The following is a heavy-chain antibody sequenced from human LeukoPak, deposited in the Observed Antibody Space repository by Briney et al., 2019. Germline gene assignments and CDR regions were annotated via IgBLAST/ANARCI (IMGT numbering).Heavy chain of an antibody. J-gene: IGHJ5*02. CDR2: IYYSGST. D-gene: IGHD1-20*01. CDR1: GGSISGYY. CDR3: ARVGGVAITDWFDP. V-gene: IGHV4-59*01. Sequence: SETLSLTCTVSGGSISGYYWSWIRQPPGKGLEWIGYIYYSGSTNYNPSLKSRVTISVDTSKNQFSLKLSSVTAADTAVYYCARVGGVAITDWFDPWGQGTLVTVSS.